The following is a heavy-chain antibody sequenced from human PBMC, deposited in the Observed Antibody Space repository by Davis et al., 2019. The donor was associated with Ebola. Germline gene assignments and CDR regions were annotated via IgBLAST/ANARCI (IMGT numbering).Heavy chain of an antibody. CDR2: IFHSGTT. J-gene: IGHJ4*02. D-gene: IGHD6-19*01. Sequence: MPSETLSLTCAVSGGSNSSSNWWSWVRQPPGKGLEWIGEIFHSGTTNYNASLKSRVTISVDKSKNQFALRLSSLTAADTAVYYCARVPGYSSGWYLFDYWGQGTLVTVSS. CDR1: GGSNSSSNW. V-gene: IGHV4-4*02. CDR3: ARVPGYSSGWYLFDY.